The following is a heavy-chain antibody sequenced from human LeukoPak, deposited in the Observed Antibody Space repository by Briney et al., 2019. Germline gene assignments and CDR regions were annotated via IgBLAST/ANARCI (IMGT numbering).Heavy chain of an antibody. J-gene: IGHJ4*02. Sequence: PSETLSLTCTVSGVSISSSSYYWGWIRQPPGKGLEWIGSIYYRGSTYYNPSLKSRVTIFVDTSKNQFSLQLSSVTAADTAVYYCARHPTNSDFWSGSSYFDYWGQGTLVTVSS. CDR1: GVSISSSSYY. CDR2: IYYRGST. CDR3: ARHPTNSDFWSGSSYFDY. V-gene: IGHV4-39*01. D-gene: IGHD3-3*01.